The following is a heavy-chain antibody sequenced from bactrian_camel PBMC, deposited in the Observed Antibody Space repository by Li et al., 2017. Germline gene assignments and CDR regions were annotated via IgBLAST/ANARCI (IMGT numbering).Heavy chain of an antibody. CDR3: AAGPPNGAGKCGIWYGKYNW. CDR2: TNSGGANT. J-gene: IGHJ4*01. V-gene: IGHV3S25*01. CDR1: GFTISSVW. Sequence: QVQLVESGGGLVQPGGSLRLSCAASGFTISSVWMYWVRQAPGKGLDWVSTTNSGGANTYYADSVKGRFTISKDNAKTSLYLQMDNLKPEDTAMYTCAAGPPNGAGKCGIWYGKYNWWGQGTQVTVS. D-gene: IGHD8*01.